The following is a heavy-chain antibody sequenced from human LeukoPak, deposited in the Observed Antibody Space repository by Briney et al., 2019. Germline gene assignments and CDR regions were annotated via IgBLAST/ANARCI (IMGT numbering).Heavy chain of an antibody. J-gene: IGHJ4*02. CDR1: GGSISSYY. V-gene: IGHV4-59*01. D-gene: IGHD3-10*01. Sequence: SETLSLTCAVSGGSISSYYWNWIRQAPGKGLEWIGFIYYGGSTNYNPSLKSRVSISVDTSKNQFSLKLTSVTAADTAVYYCARLAYGSGSYYTQFDYWGQGTLVTVSS. CDR3: ARLAYGSGSYYTQFDY. CDR2: IYYGGST.